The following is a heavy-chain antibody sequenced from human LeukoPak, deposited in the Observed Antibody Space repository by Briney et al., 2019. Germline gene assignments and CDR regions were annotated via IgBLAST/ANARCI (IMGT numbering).Heavy chain of an antibody. CDR2: INTDGRST. CDR1: GFTYSDYW. Sequence: GGSLRLSCAASGFTYSDYWMHWVRQVPGKGLVWVSRINTDGRSTIYADSVKGRFSISRDNAKNTLYLQMNSLRGEDTGVYYCGRDESVSGPTTFAFWGQGTLVTVSS. V-gene: IGHV3-74*01. J-gene: IGHJ4*02. D-gene: IGHD6-19*01. CDR3: GRDESVSGPTTFAF.